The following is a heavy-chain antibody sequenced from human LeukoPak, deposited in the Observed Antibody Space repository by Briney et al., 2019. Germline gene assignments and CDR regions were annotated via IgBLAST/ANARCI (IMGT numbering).Heavy chain of an antibody. CDR1: GGSFSGYY. D-gene: IGHD3-10*01. V-gene: IGHV4-34*01. CDR3: ARLKIRGGGVDY. CDR2: INHSGST. Sequence: PSETLSLTCAVYGGSFSGYYWSWIRQPPGKGLEWIGEINHSGSTNYNPSLKSRVTISVDTSKNQFSLKLSSVTAADTAVYCCARLKIRGGGVDYWGQGTLVTVSS. J-gene: IGHJ4*02.